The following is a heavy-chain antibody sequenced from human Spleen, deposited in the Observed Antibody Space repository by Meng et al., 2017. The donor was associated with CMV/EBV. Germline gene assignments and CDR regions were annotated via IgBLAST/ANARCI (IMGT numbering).Heavy chain of an antibody. J-gene: IGHJ6*02. CDR2: INHVGST. V-gene: IGHV4-34*01. CDR3: ARDQHDILTGSYRYYGLDV. D-gene: IGHD3-9*01. CDR1: GGSFSDYS. Sequence: SETLSLTCAVYGGSFSDYSWNWIRQPPGKGLEWIGEINHVGSTIYNPSLKSRVTISDDTSKKQFSLKLSSVTAADTAVYYCARDQHDILTGSYRYYGLDVWGQGTTVTVSS.